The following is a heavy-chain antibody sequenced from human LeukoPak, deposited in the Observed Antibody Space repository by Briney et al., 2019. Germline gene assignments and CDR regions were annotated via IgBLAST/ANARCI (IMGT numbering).Heavy chain of an antibody. V-gene: IGHV4-39*07. CDR1: GGSISSSSYY. CDR3: ASGSRLVVPAARKYNWFDP. J-gene: IGHJ5*02. CDR2: IYYSGST. Sequence: SETLSLTCTVSGGSISSSSYYWGWIRQPPGKGLEWIGSIYYSGSTYYNPSLKSRVTISVDTSKNQFSLKLSSVTAADTAVYYCASGSRLVVPAARKYNWFDPWGQGALVTVSS. D-gene: IGHD2-2*01.